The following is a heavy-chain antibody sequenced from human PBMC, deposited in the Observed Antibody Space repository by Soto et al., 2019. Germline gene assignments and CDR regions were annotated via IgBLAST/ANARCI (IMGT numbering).Heavy chain of an antibody. V-gene: IGHV1-69*12. CDR2: IIPILGTA. Sequence: QVQLVQSGAEVKKPGSSVKVSCKASGGTFSSYAISWVRQAPGQGLEWMGGIIPILGTANYPQKFQGRVTITADESTSTAYMELSRLRSEDTAVYYCARHVPAAGYYYGMDVWGQGTTVTVSS. D-gene: IGHD2-2*01. CDR3: ARHVPAAGYYYGMDV. J-gene: IGHJ6*02. CDR1: GGTFSSYA.